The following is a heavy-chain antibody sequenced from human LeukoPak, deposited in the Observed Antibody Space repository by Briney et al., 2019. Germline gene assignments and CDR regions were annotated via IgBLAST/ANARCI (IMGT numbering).Heavy chain of an antibody. D-gene: IGHD2-2*01. CDR3: ARAPYCSSTSCYLYPDYFDP. CDR1: GGSISSSSYY. Sequence: SETLSLTCTVSGGSISSSSYYWGWIRQPPGKGLEWIGSIYYSGSTYYNPSLKSRVTISVDTSKNQFSLKLSSVTAADTAVYYCARAPYCSSTSCYLYPDYFDPWGQGTLVTVSS. J-gene: IGHJ5*02. V-gene: IGHV4-39*07. CDR2: IYYSGST.